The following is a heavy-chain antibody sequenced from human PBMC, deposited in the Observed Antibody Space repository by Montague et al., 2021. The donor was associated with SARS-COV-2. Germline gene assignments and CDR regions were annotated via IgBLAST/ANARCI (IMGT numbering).Heavy chain of an antibody. CDR1: GFTFSSYA. D-gene: IGHD2-2*01. CDR2: ISYDGSNK. Sequence: SLRLSCAASGFTFSSYAMHWVRQAPGKGLEWVAVISYDGSNKYYADSVKGRFTISRDNSKNTLYLQMNSLRAEDTAAYYCAREDIVVVPATPMDVWGKGTTVTVSS. V-gene: IGHV3-30-3*01. J-gene: IGHJ6*04. CDR3: AREDIVVVPATPMDV.